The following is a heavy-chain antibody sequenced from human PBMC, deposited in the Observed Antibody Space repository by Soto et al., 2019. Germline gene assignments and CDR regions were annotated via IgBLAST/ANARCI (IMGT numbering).Heavy chain of an antibody. J-gene: IGHJ4*02. Sequence: EVQLLESGGGLVQPGGSLRLSCAVSGFTFSSYAMSWVRQAPEKGLEWVSSISHSDGNTHYADSVKGRFTISRDNSKNTLYLQMNSLRAEDMAVYYCAKGGSYFDYWGQGTLVTVSS. CDR3: AKGGSYFDY. CDR1: GFTFSSYA. V-gene: IGHV3-23*01. D-gene: IGHD1-26*01. CDR2: ISHSDGNT.